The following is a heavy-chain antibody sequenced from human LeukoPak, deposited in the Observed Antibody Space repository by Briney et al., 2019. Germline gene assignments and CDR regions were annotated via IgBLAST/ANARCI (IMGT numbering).Heavy chain of an antibody. J-gene: IGHJ5*02. CDR3: AKETTTVTDWFDP. CDR1: GFTFSSYG. Sequence: GRSLRLSCAASGFTFSSYGMHWVRQAPGKGQEWVAVISYDGSNKYYADSVKGRFTISRDNSKNTLYLQMNSLRAEDTAVYYCAKETTTVTDWFDPWGQGTLVTVSS. V-gene: IGHV3-30*18. D-gene: IGHD4-17*01. CDR2: ISYDGSNK.